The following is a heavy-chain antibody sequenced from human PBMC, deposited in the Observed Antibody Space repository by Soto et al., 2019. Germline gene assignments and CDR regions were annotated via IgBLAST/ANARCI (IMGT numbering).Heavy chain of an antibody. D-gene: IGHD3-10*01. Sequence: GASVKVSCKVSGYTLTELSMHWVRQAPGKGLEWMGGFDPEDGETIYAQKFQGRVTMTEDTSTDTAYMELSSLRSEDTAVYYCAGSGSFQSWSFQYQFYNWDKPLDYWGQGTLVTVSS. J-gene: IGHJ4*02. CDR2: FDPEDGET. CDR1: GYTLTELS. V-gene: IGHV1-24*01. CDR3: AGSGSFQSWSFQYQFYNWDKPLDY.